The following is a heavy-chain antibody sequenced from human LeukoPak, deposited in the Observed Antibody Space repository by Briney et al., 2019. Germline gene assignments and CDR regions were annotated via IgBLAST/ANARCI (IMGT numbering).Heavy chain of an antibody. CDR1: GFTFGSYP. V-gene: IGHV3-23*01. Sequence: GGSLGPSVAASGFTFGSYPWGWVRQAPGKGLEWVPGISGSGGSTYYADSVKGRFTISRDNSKNTPYLQMNSLRAEDTAVYYCAKETGYSGYDYGDYWGQGTLVTVSS. J-gene: IGHJ4*02. D-gene: IGHD5-12*01. CDR2: ISGSGGST. CDR3: AKETGYSGYDYGDY.